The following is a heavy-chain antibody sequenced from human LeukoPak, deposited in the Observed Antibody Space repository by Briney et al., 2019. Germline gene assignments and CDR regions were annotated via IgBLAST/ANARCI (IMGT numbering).Heavy chain of an antibody. Sequence: ASVKVSCKASGYAFTTYGISWVRQAPGQGLGWVGGISVYNGHTNYAQKLQGRVTVTTDTSTSTAYMELRSLRSDDTALYYCARDAELRSLDFWGQGTLVTVSS. CDR3: ARDAELRSLDF. V-gene: IGHV1-18*01. J-gene: IGHJ4*02. CDR1: GYAFTTYG. D-gene: IGHD1-26*01. CDR2: ISVYNGHT.